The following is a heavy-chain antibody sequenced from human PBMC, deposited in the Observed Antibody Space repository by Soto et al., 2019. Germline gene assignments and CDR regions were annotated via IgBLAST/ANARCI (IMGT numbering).Heavy chain of an antibody. Sequence: SETLSLTCAVYGGSFSGYYWSWIRQPPGKGLEWIGEINHSGSTNYNPSLKSRVTISVDTSKNQFSLKLSSVTAADTAVYYCARGTSYRLFDYWGQGTLVTVSS. J-gene: IGHJ4*02. V-gene: IGHV4-34*01. D-gene: IGHD2-2*01. CDR3: ARGTSYRLFDY. CDR2: INHSGST. CDR1: GGSFSGYY.